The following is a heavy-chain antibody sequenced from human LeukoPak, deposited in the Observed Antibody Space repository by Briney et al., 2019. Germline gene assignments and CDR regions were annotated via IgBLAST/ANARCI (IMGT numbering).Heavy chain of an antibody. V-gene: IGHV3-33*01. Sequence: GGSLRLSCAASGFTLSSYGMHWVRQAPGKGLEWVAVIWYDGSNKYYADSVKGPFTISRDNSKDTLYLQMNSLRAEDTAVYYCARDLLQVSFWVYGMDVWGQGTTVTVSS. J-gene: IGHJ6*02. CDR3: ARDLLQVSFWVYGMDV. CDR2: IWYDGSNK. D-gene: IGHD3-16*01. CDR1: GFTLSSYG.